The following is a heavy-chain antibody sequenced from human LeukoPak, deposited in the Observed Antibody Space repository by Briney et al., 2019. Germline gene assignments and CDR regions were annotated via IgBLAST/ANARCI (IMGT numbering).Heavy chain of an antibody. CDR3: ARTPGTTVTTRYFDY. V-gene: IGHV1-2*02. CDR2: INPNSGGT. D-gene: IGHD4-17*01. Sequence: ASVKVSCKASGYTFTGYYMHLVRQAPGQGLEWMGWINPNSGGTNYAQKFQGRVTMTRDTSISTAYMELSRLRSDGTAVYYCARTPGTTVTTRYFDYWGQGTLVTVSS. CDR1: GYTFTGYY. J-gene: IGHJ4*02.